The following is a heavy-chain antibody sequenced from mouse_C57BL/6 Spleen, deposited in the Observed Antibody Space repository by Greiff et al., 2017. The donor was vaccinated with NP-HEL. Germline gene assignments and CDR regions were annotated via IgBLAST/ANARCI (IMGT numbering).Heavy chain of an antibody. CDR1: GYAFSSSW. V-gene: IGHV1-82*01. CDR2: IYPGDGDT. CDR3: ASQGVISGSSGDFDY. J-gene: IGHJ2*01. Sequence: QVQLQQSGPELVKPGASVKISCKASGYAFSSSWMNWVKQRPGTGLEWIGRIYPGDGDTNYNGKFKGKATLTADKSSSTAYMQLSSLTSEDSAVYYCASQGVISGSSGDFDYWGQGTTLTVSS. D-gene: IGHD1-1*01.